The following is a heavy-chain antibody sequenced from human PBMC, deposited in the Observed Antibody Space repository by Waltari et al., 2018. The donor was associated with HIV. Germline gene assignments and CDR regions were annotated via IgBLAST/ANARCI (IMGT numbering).Heavy chain of an antibody. V-gene: IGHV4-59*01. J-gene: IGHJ6*02. CDR1: GGPMTTNS. Sequence: QVQLQESGPGLVKPSETLSLTCHVSGGPMTTNSWSWIRQSPGKGLEWIGYVYSTGNINYNPSRKSRVTIVVDTSKNQFSLKLRSVTAADTAVYYCARAPVHLRGYFYYGMDVWGQGTTVTVSS. CDR2: VYSTGNI. D-gene: IGHD3-3*01. CDR3: ARAPVHLRGYFYYGMDV.